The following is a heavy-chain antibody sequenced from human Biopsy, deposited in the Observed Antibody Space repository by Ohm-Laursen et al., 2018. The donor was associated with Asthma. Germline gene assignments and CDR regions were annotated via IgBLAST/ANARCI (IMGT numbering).Heavy chain of an antibody. CDR2: ISSSSGTI. V-gene: IGHV3-48*02. CDR3: ARPDPGTTPGMYV. D-gene: IGHD1-7*01. J-gene: IGHJ6*02. Sequence: SLRLSCTASGFTFSTYSMNWVRQAPGKGLEWVSYISSSSGTIYYADSVKGRFTISRDNAKNSLYLQMNSLRDEDTAVYYCARPDPGTTPGMYVWGQGTTVTVSS. CDR1: GFTFSTYS.